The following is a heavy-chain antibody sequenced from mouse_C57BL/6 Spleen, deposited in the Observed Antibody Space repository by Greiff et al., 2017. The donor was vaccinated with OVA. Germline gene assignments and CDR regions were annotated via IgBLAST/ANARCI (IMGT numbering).Heavy chain of an antibody. D-gene: IGHD1-1*01. CDR2: INPNNGGT. CDR1: GYTFTDYY. Sequence: EVQLQQSGPELVKPGASVKISCKASGYTFTDYYMTWVKQSHGKSLEWIGDINPNNGGTSYNQKFKGKATLTVDKSSSTAYMELRSLTSEDSAVYYCARDYYGSSLWWYFDVWGTGTTVTVSS. CDR3: ARDYYGSSLWWYFDV. V-gene: IGHV1-26*01. J-gene: IGHJ1*03.